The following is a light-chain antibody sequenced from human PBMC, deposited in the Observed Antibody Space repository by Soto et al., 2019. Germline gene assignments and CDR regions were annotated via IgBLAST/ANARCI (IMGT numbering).Light chain of an antibody. CDR1: SSDVGSYNL. CDR2: EVT. J-gene: IGLJ3*02. Sequence: QSVPTQPASVSGSPGQSITISCTGTSSDVGSYNLVSWYQQYPGKAPKLMIYEVTKRPSGVSNRFSASKSDNTASLTISGLQAEDEADYYCCSYAGRATWVFGGGTQLT. V-gene: IGLV2-23*02. CDR3: CSYAGRATWV.